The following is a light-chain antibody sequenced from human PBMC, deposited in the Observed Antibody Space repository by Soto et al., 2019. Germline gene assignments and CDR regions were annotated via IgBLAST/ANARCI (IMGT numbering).Light chain of an antibody. V-gene: IGKV3-20*01. CDR1: QTVSKNY. CDR3: QQCATAPLT. J-gene: IGKJ1*01. CDR2: DAS. Sequence: EIVFTQSPGTLSLSPGERATLSCRASQTVSKNYLAWYQHKPGQPPRLLIYDASDRATGVPDRFSGSGSGTDFTLTISSLEPEDSAVYYCQQCATAPLTFGQGTKVEIK.